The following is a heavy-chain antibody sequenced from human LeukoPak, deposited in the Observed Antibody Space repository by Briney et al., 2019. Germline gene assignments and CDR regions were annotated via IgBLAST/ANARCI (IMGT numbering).Heavy chain of an antibody. CDR2: ISAYNGNT. CDR1: VYRFTNIG. CDR3: AKSHSGSLRASIDF. J-gene: IGHJ4*02. D-gene: IGHD5-12*01. V-gene: IGHV1-18*01. Sequence: ASVMLSSTAAVYRFTNIGMGWVRQAPGQGLEWIAWISAYNGNTDYAQKVQGRITVTTDTSTSTAYMELKRLRSDDTAVYCCAKSHSGSLRASIDFWGQGTVFTVSS.